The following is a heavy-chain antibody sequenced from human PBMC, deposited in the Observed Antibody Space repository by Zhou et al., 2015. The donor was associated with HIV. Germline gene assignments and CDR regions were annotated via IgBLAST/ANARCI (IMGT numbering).Heavy chain of an antibody. Sequence: QVQLVQSGAEVKKPGSSVKVSCKASGGTFSSYAISWVRQAPGQGLEWMGGIIPIFGTANYAQKFQGRVTITADESTSTAYMELSSLRSEDTAVYYCARSGARITMIVVALEGYFDYWGQGTLVTVSS. V-gene: IGHV1-69*01. D-gene: IGHD3-22*01. J-gene: IGHJ4*02. CDR3: ARSGARITMIVVALEGYFDY. CDR1: GGTFSSYA. CDR2: IIPIFGTA.